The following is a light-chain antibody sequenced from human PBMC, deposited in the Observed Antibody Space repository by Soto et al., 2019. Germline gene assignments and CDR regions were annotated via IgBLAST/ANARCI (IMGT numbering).Light chain of an antibody. V-gene: IGLV2-23*02. CDR3: CSYAGSSTFV. Sequence: QSVLTQPASVSGSPGQSITISCTGTSSDVGSYNLVSWYQQHPGKAPKLMIYEVSKRPSGVSNRFSGSKSGHTASLTISGLQAEDEADYYCCSYAGSSTFVFGTGTKVTVL. CDR2: EVS. CDR1: SSDVGSYNL. J-gene: IGLJ1*01.